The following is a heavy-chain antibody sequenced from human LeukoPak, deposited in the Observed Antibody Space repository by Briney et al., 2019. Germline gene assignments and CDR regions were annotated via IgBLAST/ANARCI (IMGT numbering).Heavy chain of an antibody. V-gene: IGHV1-2*02. D-gene: IGHD3-22*01. J-gene: IGHJ4*02. CDR1: GYTFTGYY. CDR2: INPNSGGT. Sequence: ASVKVSCKASGYTFTGYYIHWVRQAPGQGLEWMGWINPNSGGTNYAQKFQGRVTMTRDTSISTAYMELRSLRSDDTAVYYCARGYYDSSGYYVRDFDYWGQGTLVTVSS. CDR3: ARGYYDSSGYYVRDFDY.